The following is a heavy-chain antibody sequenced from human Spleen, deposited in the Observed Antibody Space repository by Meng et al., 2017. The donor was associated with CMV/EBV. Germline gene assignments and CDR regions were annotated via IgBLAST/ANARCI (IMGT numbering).Heavy chain of an antibody. Sequence: GGSLRLSCAASGFTFSSYAMSWVRQAPGKGLEWVSVIYSGGSSTYYADSVKGRFTISRDNSKNTLYLQMNSLRAEDTAVYYCASMWGYRRYCSSTSCYGAYYYYGMDVWGQGTTVTVSS. CDR3: ASMWGYRRYCSSTSCYGAYYYYGMDV. CDR1: GFTFSSYA. D-gene: IGHD2-2*01. CDR2: IYSGGSST. V-gene: IGHV3-23*03. J-gene: IGHJ6*02.